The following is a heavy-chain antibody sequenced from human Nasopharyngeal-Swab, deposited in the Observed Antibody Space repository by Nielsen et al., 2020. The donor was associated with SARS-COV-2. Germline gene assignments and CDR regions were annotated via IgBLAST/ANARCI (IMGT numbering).Heavy chain of an antibody. J-gene: IGHJ5*02. CDR2: ISYDRSNR. CDR1: GFTFSSYG. Sequence: GESLKISCAASGFTFSSYGMHWVRQAPGKGLEWVAVISYDRSNRYYADSVKGRFTISRDNSKNTLYLQMNSLRAEDTAVYYCAKGTITMVRGVIGWFDPWGQGTLVTVSS. D-gene: IGHD3-10*01. V-gene: IGHV3-30*18. CDR3: AKGTITMVRGVIGWFDP.